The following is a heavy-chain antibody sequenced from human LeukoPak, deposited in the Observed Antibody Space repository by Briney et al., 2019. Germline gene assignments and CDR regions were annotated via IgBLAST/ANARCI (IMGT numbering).Heavy chain of an antibody. CDR2: IIPIFGIT. Sequence: SVKVSCKASGGTFSSYTISWVRQAPGQRLEWMGRIIPIFGITKYAQKFQGRVTITADKSTSTANMELSSLRSEDTAVYYCARDSIVATKGYNYYGLDVWGQGTTVTVSS. J-gene: IGHJ6*02. D-gene: IGHD5-12*01. CDR3: ARDSIVATKGYNYYGLDV. CDR1: GGTFSSYT. V-gene: IGHV1-69*04.